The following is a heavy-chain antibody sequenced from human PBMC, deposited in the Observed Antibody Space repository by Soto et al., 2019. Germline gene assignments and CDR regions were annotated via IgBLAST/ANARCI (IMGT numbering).Heavy chain of an antibody. D-gene: IGHD2-15*01. CDR1: GFTFDDYA. V-gene: IGHV3-9*01. CDR2: ISWNSGSI. Sequence: GGSLRLSCAASGFTFDDYAMHWVRQAPGKGLEWVSGISWNSGSIGYADSVKGRFTISRDNAKNSLYLQMNSLRAEDTALYYCAKDQGPFYGDCSGGSCYDYYYYMDVWGKGTTVTVSS. J-gene: IGHJ6*03. CDR3: AKDQGPFYGDCSGGSCYDYYYYMDV.